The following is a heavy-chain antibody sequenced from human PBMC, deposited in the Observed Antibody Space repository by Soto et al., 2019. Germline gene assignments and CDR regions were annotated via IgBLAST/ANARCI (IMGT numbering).Heavy chain of an antibody. D-gene: IGHD4-17*01. V-gene: IGHV1-8*01. CDR1: GYTFTSYD. J-gene: IGHJ5*02. CDR2: MNPNSGNT. Sequence: QMQLVQSGAEVKKPGASVKVSCKASGYTFTSYDINWVRQATGQGREYLGWMNPNSGNTGYVQKFQGRVTMTRDTSISTAYMELSSLRSEDSAVYFCARGIKYGAYSRWFDPWGQGTLVTVSS. CDR3: ARGIKYGAYSRWFDP.